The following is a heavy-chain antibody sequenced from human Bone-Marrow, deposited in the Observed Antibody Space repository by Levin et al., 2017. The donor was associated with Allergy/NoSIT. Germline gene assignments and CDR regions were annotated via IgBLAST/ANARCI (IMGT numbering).Heavy chain of an antibody. CDR1: GYTFINFY. Sequence: ASVKVSCKASGYTFINFYIHWVRQAPGQRLEWMGIINPSGGRTTYSQKFQGRVTMTRDTSTSTVYVELSSLRSEDTAVYYCARDSIYSRTGDYWGQGTLVTVSS. V-gene: IGHV1-46*01. CDR3: ARDSIYSRTGDY. D-gene: IGHD3/OR15-3a*01. J-gene: IGHJ4*02. CDR2: INPSGGRT.